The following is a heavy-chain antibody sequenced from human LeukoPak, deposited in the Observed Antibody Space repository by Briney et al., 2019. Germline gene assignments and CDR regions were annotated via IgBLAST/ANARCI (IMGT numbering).Heavy chain of an antibody. Sequence: GRSLRLSCAASGFTFSSYGMHWVRQAPGKGLEWVAVIWYDGSNKYYADSVKGRFTISRDNSKNTLYLQMNSLRAEDTAVYYCAKDLDDFWSGYGGSGNWFDPWGQGTLVTVSS. CDR3: AKDLDDFWSGYGGSGNWFDP. CDR2: IWYDGSNK. J-gene: IGHJ5*02. D-gene: IGHD3-3*01. CDR1: GFTFSSYG. V-gene: IGHV3-33*06.